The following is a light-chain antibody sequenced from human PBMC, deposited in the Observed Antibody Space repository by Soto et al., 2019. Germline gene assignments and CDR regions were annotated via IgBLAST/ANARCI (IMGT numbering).Light chain of an antibody. Sequence: DIQMTQSPSSLSSSVGDRVSLTCRAGQNVGPFVNWYQQKPGKAPRVLIYATSNSQSGVTSRISGSGSVTEFTLTLSSLQTEEIATYDCQQSYSAQSTFGQGTKLEIK. CDR3: QQSYSAQST. V-gene: IGKV1-39*01. J-gene: IGKJ2*01. CDR2: ATS. CDR1: QNVGPF.